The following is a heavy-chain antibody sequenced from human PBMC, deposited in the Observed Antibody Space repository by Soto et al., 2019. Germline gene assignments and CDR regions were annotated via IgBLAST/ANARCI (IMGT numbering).Heavy chain of an antibody. CDR3: ARGWNDFPH. V-gene: IGHV1-69*13. J-gene: IGHJ1*01. CDR2: IIPVFGTA. CDR1: GGTFSSYA. D-gene: IGHD1-1*01. Sequence: SVKVYCKASGGTFSSYAISWVRQAPGQGLECMGGIIPVFGTANYAQKFQGRVTINADESTSTVYMELSSLRSEDTAVYYCARGWNDFPHWGQGTLVTVSS.